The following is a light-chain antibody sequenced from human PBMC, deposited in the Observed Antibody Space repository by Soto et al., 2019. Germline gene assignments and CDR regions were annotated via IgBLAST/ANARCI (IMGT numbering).Light chain of an antibody. CDR2: GAS. Sequence: EIVLTQSPGTLSLSPGERATLSCRAIQTVTRNYLAWHQQKPGQTPRLLVYGASSRATGIPDRFSGSGSGTDFTLTISRLEPEDFAVYYCQQHGSSPITFGQGTRLEI. CDR3: QQHGSSPIT. CDR1: QTVTRNY. V-gene: IGKV3-20*01. J-gene: IGKJ5*01.